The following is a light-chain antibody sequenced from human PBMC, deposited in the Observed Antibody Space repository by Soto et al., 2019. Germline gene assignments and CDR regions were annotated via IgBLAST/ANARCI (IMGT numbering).Light chain of an antibody. CDR2: GAS. Sequence: EIVLTQSPGTLSLSPGERATLSCRASQSVSSSYLAWYQQKPGQAPRLLIYGASSRATGIPDRFSGSGSGTDFTLTISRLEPEDFAVYYCQQYGRSPFTFVPGTKVDI. CDR3: QQYGRSPFT. J-gene: IGKJ3*01. V-gene: IGKV3-20*01. CDR1: QSVSSSY.